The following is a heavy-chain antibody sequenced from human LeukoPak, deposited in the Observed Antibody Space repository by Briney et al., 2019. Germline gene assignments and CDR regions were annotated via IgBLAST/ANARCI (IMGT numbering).Heavy chain of an antibody. CDR2: IPWHGNNP. D-gene: IGHD4-11*01. CDR3: ARLASTVTSPLDY. Sequence: PGRSLRLSCAASGFTFSSYTMRWVRQAPGKGLEWVALIPWHGNNPYYADSVQGRFTISRDSSRNTLYLQMNSLRTEDTAEYYCARLASTVTSPLDYWGQGTLVTVSS. J-gene: IGHJ4*02. V-gene: IGHV3-30*04. CDR1: GFTFSSYT.